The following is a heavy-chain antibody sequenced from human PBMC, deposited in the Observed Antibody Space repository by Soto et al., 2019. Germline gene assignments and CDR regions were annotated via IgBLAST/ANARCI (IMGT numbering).Heavy chain of an antibody. D-gene: IGHD3-10*01. CDR3: AKSLLGFGELSSYYYYYMDV. CDR1: GFTFSSYA. J-gene: IGHJ6*03. V-gene: IGHV3-23*01. Sequence: GALGLSCEAFGFTFSSYAISWISHAPGKGPDRVSASSGSGGSTYYADSVKGRFTISRDNSKNTLYLQMNSLRAEDTAVYYCAKSLLGFGELSSYYYYYMDVWGKGTSVTGSS. CDR2: SSGSGGST.